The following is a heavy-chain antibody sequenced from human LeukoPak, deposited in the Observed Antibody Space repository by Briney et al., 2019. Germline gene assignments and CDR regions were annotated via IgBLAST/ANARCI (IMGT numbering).Heavy chain of an antibody. CDR3: AKGHSYYFDY. V-gene: IGHV3-30*02. Sequence: GGSLRLSCAASGFTFSSYAMSWVRQAPGKGLEWVSFIRYDGSDKYYADSVKGRFTISRDNSKNTLYLQMNSLRAEDTAVYYCAKGHSYYFDYWGQGTLVTVSS. CDR2: IRYDGSDK. CDR1: GFTFSSYA. J-gene: IGHJ4*02.